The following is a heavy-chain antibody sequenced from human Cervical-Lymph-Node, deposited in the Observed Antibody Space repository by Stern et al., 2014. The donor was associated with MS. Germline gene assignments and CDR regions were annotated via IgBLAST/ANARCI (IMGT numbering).Heavy chain of an antibody. V-gene: IGHV3-9*01. Sequence: EVQLEESGGGLVQPGRSLRLSCAASGFTFDDYAMHWVRQAPGKGLEWVSGISWNSGSIGYADSVKGRFTISRDNAKNSLYLQMNSLRAEDTALYYCAKGRYSSQEFDYWGQGTLVTVSS. CDR3: AKGRYSSQEFDY. CDR2: ISWNSGSI. CDR1: GFTFDDYA. D-gene: IGHD6-19*01. J-gene: IGHJ4*02.